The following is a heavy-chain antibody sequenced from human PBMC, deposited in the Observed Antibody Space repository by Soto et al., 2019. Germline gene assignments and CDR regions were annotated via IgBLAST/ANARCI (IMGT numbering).Heavy chain of an antibody. V-gene: IGHV1-18*01. J-gene: IGHJ4*02. CDR3: ARDDGVTVTTFFDY. D-gene: IGHD4-17*01. CDR2: ISAYNGNT. CDR1: GGTFSSYA. Sequence: ASVKVSCKASGGTFSSYAISWVRQAPGQGLEWMGWISAYNGNTNYAQKLQGRVTMTTDTSTSTAYMELRSLRSDDTAVYYCARDDGVTVTTFFDYWGQGTLVTVSS.